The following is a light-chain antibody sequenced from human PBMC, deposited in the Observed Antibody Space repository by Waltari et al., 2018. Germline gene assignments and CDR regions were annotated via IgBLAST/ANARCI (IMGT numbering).Light chain of an antibody. J-gene: IGKJ1*01. CDR1: QSISNY. CDR2: AAS. V-gene: IGKV1-39*01. CDR3: QQSYDIRS. Sequence: DVQMTQSPSSLPASVGDRVTITCRASQSISNYLNWYQQKPGKAPKLLIYAASILQSGVSSRFIGSGAGTEFTLTINRLQPEDSGSYYCQQSYDIRSFGQGTTVEI.